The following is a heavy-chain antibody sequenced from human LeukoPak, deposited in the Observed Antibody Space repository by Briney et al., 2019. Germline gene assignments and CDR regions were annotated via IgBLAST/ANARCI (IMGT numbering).Heavy chain of an antibody. Sequence: PGGSLRLSCAASGFTFSSYAMHWVRQAPGKGLEWVAVISYDGSNKYYADSVKGRFTISRDNPKNTLFLQMNSLRAEDTAIYSCAKVLTVTSLFNVDCWGQGTLVTVSS. CDR2: ISYDGSNK. J-gene: IGHJ4*02. CDR3: AKVLTVTSLFNVDC. CDR1: GFTFSSYA. D-gene: IGHD4-17*01. V-gene: IGHV3-30-3*01.